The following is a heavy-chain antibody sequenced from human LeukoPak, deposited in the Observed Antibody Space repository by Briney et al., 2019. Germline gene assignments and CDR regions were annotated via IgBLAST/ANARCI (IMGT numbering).Heavy chain of an antibody. Sequence: SETLSLTCTVSGGSISSYYWTWIRQPPGKGLEWIGYIYYSGSTNYNPSLKSRVTISVDTSKNQFSLKLSSVTAADTAVYYCARSKSPANNWFDPWGQGTLVTVSS. J-gene: IGHJ5*02. CDR3: ARSKSPANNWFDP. CDR2: IYYSGST. CDR1: GGSISSYY. V-gene: IGHV4-59*01.